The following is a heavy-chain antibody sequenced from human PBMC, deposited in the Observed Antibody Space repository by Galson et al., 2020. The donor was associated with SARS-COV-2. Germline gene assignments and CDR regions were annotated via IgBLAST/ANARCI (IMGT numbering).Heavy chain of an antibody. J-gene: IGHJ3*01. Sequence: QARGSLRLSCAASGFTFSHFGMHWVRQAPGKGLEWVAVISTDGNNKYDADSGKGLFTISRDNSKNTLYLQMNSLRPEDTAVYFCARAGYSSTWTLGDAFDVWVQGTLVTVSS. CDR3: ARAGYSSTWTLGDAFDV. CDR2: ISTDGNNK. V-gene: IGHV3-30*03. CDR1: GFTFSHFG. D-gene: IGHD6-13*01.